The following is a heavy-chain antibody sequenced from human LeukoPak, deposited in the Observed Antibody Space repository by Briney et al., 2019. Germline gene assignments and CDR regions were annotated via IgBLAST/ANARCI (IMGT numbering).Heavy chain of an antibody. Sequence: SETLSLTCTVSGGSVSSGTYYWSWIRQPPGKGLEWIGFIYYSGSTNYNPSLKSRVTIPVDTSKNQFSLKLSSVTAADTAVYYCARMYSNYFDYWGQGTLVTVSS. D-gene: IGHD4-11*01. CDR1: GGSVSSGTYY. CDR2: IYYSGST. V-gene: IGHV4-61*01. J-gene: IGHJ4*02. CDR3: ARMYSNYFDY.